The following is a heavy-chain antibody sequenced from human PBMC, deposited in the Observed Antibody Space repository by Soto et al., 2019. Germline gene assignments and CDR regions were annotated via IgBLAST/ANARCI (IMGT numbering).Heavy chain of an antibody. CDR1: GFTFSSYG. CDR2: ICYDGSSK. V-gene: IGHV3-33*06. D-gene: IGHD2-15*01. CDR3: AKPRGIAVVVAATN. J-gene: IGHJ4*02. Sequence: GGSLRLSCAASGFTFSSYGMHWVRQAPGKGLEWVAAICYDGSSKYYADSVKGRFTISRDNSKNTLYLQMNSLRAEDTAVYYCAKPRGIAVVVAATNLGQGTLVTVSS.